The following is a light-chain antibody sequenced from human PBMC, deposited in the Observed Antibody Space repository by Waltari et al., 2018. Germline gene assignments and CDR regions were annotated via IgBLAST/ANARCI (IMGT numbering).Light chain of an antibody. CDR1: TRDIGPYDY. Sequence: QSALTQPASVSGSPGQSITISCTGTTRDIGPYDYVSWYQQHPGKAPKLIIYDGSNRPSGISDRFSGSKSVNTASLTISGLQAEDEGYYYCSSYSSTNTLAVVFGGGTKLTVL. J-gene: IGLJ3*02. CDR3: SSYSSTNTLAVV. CDR2: DGS. V-gene: IGLV2-14*03.